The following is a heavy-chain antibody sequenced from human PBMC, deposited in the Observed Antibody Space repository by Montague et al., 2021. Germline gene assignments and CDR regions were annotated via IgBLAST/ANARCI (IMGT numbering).Heavy chain of an antibody. V-gene: IGHV3-74*01. D-gene: IGHD6-13*01. CDR1: GFSFSSYW. Sequence: SLRLSCAASGFSFSSYWMHWVRQAPGKGLLWVSRITLDGSSTTFADSVKGRFTTSRDNAKATLYLQMNSLRVEDTAVYYCARNLASAAPGAFDIWGQGTIVTVSS. J-gene: IGHJ3*02. CDR3: ARNLASAAPGAFDI. CDR2: ITLDGSST.